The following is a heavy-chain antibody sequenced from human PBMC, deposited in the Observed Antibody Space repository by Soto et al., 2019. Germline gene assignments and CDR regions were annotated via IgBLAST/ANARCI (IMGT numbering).Heavy chain of an antibody. Sequence: PSETLSLTCTVSGGYISSSSYYWGWIRQPPGKGLEWIGSIYYSGSTYYNPSLKSRVTISVDTSKNQFSLKLSSVTAADTAVYYCARQRVTMVRGVINVFYYYYYMDVWGKGTTVTVSS. V-gene: IGHV4-39*01. CDR1: GGYISSSSYY. D-gene: IGHD3-10*01. CDR2: IYYSGST. CDR3: ARQRVTMVRGVINVFYYYYYMDV. J-gene: IGHJ6*03.